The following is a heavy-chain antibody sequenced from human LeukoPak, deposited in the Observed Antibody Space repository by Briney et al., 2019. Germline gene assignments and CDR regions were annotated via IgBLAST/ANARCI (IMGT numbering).Heavy chain of an antibody. J-gene: IGHJ6*02. Sequence: PGRSLRLSCAASGFTFSSYCMHWVRQAPGKGLEWVAVISYDGSNKYYADSVKGRFTISRDNSKNTLYLQMNSLRAEDTAVYYCAKDFGRLVHYYYGMDVWGQGTTVTVSS. CDR1: GFTFSSYC. V-gene: IGHV3-30*18. CDR2: ISYDGSNK. D-gene: IGHD3-9*01. CDR3: AKDFGRLVHYYYGMDV.